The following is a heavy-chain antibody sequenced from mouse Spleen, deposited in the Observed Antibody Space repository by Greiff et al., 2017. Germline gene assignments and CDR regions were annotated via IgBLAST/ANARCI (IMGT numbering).Heavy chain of an antibody. Sequence: QVQLKQSGAELVRPGTSVKVSCKASGYAFTNYLIEWVKQRPGQGLEWIGVINPGSGGTNYNEKFKGKATLTADKSSSTAYMQLSSLTSEDSAVYFCARDRYDEGYFDYWGQGTTLTVSS. D-gene: IGHD2-14*01. J-gene: IGHJ2*01. V-gene: IGHV1-54*01. CDR3: ARDRYDEGYFDY. CDR1: GYAFTNYL. CDR2: INPGSGGT.